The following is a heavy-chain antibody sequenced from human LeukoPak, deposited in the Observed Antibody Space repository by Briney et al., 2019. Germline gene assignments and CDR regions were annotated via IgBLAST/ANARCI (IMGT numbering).Heavy chain of an antibody. Sequence: SETLSLTCAVYGGSFSGYYWSWIRQPPGKGLEWIGEINHSGSTNYNPSLKSRVTISVDTSMNQFSLNLSSMTAADTAVYYCARRGYSPGYPYWGQGTLVTVSS. CDR2: INHSGST. CDR1: GGSFSGYY. J-gene: IGHJ4*02. CDR3: ARRGYSPGYPY. D-gene: IGHD5-18*01. V-gene: IGHV4-34*01.